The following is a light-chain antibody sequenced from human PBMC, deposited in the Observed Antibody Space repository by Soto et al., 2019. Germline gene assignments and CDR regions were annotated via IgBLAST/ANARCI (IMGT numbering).Light chain of an antibody. CDR1: NSDVGAYNY. J-gene: IGLJ2*01. V-gene: IGLV2-11*01. Sequence: QSALTQPHSVSGSPGQSVAISCTGTNSDVGAYNYVSWYQHHPGNAPKLIIYDLNKRPSGVPDRFSASESGNTATLSISGLHLDDEADYYCCSYAGSTTSVLFGGGTKLTVL. CDR3: CSYAGSTTSVL. CDR2: DLN.